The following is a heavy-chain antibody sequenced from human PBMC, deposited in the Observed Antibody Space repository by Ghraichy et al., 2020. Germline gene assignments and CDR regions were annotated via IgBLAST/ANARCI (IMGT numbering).Heavy chain of an antibody. CDR3: ARGYYYDSSGYYNAWYFDL. Sequence: ETLSLTCVVYGGSFSGYYWSWIRQPPGKGLEWIGEINHSGSTNYNPSLKSRVTISVDTSKNQFSLKLSSVTAADTAVYYCARGYYYDSSGYYNAWYFDLWGRGTLVTVSS. V-gene: IGHV4-34*01. D-gene: IGHD3-22*01. J-gene: IGHJ2*01. CDR2: INHSGST. CDR1: GGSFSGYY.